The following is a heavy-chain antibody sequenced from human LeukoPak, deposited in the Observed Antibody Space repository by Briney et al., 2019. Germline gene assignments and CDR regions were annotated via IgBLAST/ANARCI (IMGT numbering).Heavy chain of an antibody. CDR1: GGTFSSYA. CDR2: IIPILGIA. J-gene: IGHJ6*02. CDR3: ARGGQPGLGMDV. V-gene: IGHV1-69*04. Sequence: SVKVSCKASGGTFSSYAISWVRQAPGQGLEWMGRIIPILGIANYAQKFQGRVTITADKSTSTAYMELSSLRSEDTAVYYCARGGQPGLGMDVCGQGTTVTVSS. D-gene: IGHD2-2*01.